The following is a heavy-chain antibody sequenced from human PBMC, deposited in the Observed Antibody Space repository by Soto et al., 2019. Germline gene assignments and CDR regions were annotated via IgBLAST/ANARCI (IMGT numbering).Heavy chain of an antibody. CDR3: ARVEMATIDY. CDR2: IYSGGST. V-gene: IGHV3-53*01. CDR1: GFTVSSNY. J-gene: IGHJ4*02. D-gene: IGHD5-12*01. Sequence: GGSLRLSCAASGFTVSSNYMSWVRQAPWKGLEWVSVIYSGGSTYYADSVKGRFTISRDNSRNTLYLQMNSLRAEDTAVYYCARVEMATIDYWGQGTLVTVSS.